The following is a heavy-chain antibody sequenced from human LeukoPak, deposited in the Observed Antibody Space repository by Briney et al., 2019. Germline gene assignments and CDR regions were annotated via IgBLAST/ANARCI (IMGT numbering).Heavy chain of an antibody. J-gene: IGHJ4*02. CDR1: GYTVTGHY. CDR3: AKDAYSGFSSSYNMDS. V-gene: IGHV1-2*02. Sequence: ASVKVSCKASGYTVTGHYLHWVRQAPGQGLEWMGWLNPNSGGTNCAQKFQGRVTMTRDTSINTAYMELNSLTSDDTAMYYCAKDAYSGFSSSYNMDSWGQGTLVTVSS. D-gene: IGHD5-18*01. CDR2: LNPNSGGT.